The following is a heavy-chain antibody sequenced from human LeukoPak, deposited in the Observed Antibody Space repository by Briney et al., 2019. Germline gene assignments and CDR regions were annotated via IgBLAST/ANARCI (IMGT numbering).Heavy chain of an antibody. CDR1: GFTFSSYA. D-gene: IGHD3-10*01. Sequence: PGGSLRLSCAASGFTFSSYAMSWVRQAPGKGLEWVSAIGTAGDTYYPGSVKGRFTISRENAKNSLYLQMNSLRAGDTAVYYCARANSHYYGSGSYNLWGQGTLVTVSS. CDR2: IGTAGDT. V-gene: IGHV3-13*01. CDR3: ARANSHYYGSGSYNL. J-gene: IGHJ5*02.